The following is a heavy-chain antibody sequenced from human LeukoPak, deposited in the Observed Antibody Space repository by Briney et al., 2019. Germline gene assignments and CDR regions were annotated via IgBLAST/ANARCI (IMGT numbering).Heavy chain of an antibody. CDR3: TTEYPRGYGY. Sequence: GGSLRLSCAASGFTFSSSAMSWVRQAPGKGLEWVGRIRSKTDGGTTDYAAPVKGRFTISRDDSKDTLYLQMNSLKIEDTAVYYCTTEYPRGYGYWGQGTLVTVSS. CDR1: GFTFSSSA. D-gene: IGHD6-13*01. CDR2: IRSKTDGGTT. J-gene: IGHJ4*02. V-gene: IGHV3-15*01.